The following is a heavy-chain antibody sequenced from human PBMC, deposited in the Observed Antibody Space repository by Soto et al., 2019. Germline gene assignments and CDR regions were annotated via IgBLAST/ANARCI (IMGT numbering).Heavy chain of an antibody. CDR3: VREDILGPRSFDC. CDR1: GFSFSMYS. CDR2: ISSNSATI. Sequence: GRTLRISCAASGFSFSMYSMNWVRQAPGKGLEWVSYISSNSATIYDTDSGRGRFTISRDNAKNSLYLQMNSLRDEDTAVYYFVREDILGPRSFDCRGQGTLVTVS. D-gene: IGHD1-26*01. J-gene: IGHJ4*02. V-gene: IGHV3-48*02.